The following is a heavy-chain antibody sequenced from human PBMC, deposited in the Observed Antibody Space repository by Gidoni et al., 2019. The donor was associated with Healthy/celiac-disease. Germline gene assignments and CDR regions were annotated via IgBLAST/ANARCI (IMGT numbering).Heavy chain of an antibody. V-gene: IGHV1-18*01. J-gene: IGHJ6*02. CDR1: GYHFNSHG. CDR3: ARDGHMVRAADYYYGMDV. D-gene: IGHD3-10*01. Sequence: QVQLVQSGAEVKKPGASVKVSCKASGYHFNSHGISWVRQAPGQGLEWMGWISAYNGNTNYAQKLQGRVTMTTDTSTSTAYMELRSLRSDDTAVYYCARDGHMVRAADYYYGMDVWGQGTTVTVSS. CDR2: ISAYNGNT.